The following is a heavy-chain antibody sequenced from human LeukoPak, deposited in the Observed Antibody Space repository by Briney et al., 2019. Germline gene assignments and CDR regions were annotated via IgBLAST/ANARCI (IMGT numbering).Heavy chain of an antibody. D-gene: IGHD6-13*01. J-gene: IGHJ5*02. CDR3: AKDTIAAAGTRWFDP. CDR1: GFTFSSYA. V-gene: IGHV3-23*01. CDR2: ISGSGGRT. Sequence: PGGSLRLSCAASGFTFSSYAMSWVRQAPGKGLEWVSAISGSGGRTYYADSVKGRFTISRDNSKNTLYLQMNSLRAEDTAVYYCAKDTIAAAGTRWFDPWGQGTLVTVSS.